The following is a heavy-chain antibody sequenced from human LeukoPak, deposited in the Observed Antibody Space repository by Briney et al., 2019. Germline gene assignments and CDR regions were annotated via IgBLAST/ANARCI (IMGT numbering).Heavy chain of an antibody. CDR3: ARGMTTVVTPVY. Sequence: GGSLRLSCVGSGFTFRSHAMSWVRQAPEKGLEFVSGIYENGGTTYYADSVKGRFTISRDNSENTLYLQMNSLRAEDTAVYYCARGMTTVVTPVYWGQGTLVTVSS. J-gene: IGHJ4*02. CDR1: GFTFRSHA. D-gene: IGHD4-23*01. CDR2: IYENGGTT. V-gene: IGHV3-23*01.